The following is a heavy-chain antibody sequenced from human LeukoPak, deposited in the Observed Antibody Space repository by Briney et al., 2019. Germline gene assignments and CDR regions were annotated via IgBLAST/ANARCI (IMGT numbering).Heavy chain of an antibody. J-gene: IGHJ6*03. Sequence: SEALSLTCTVSGGSISSSSYYWGWIRQPPGKGLEWIGSIYYSGSTYYNPSLKSQVTISVDTSKNQFSLKLSSVTAADTAVYYCARAGIAAAGIDYYMDVWGKGTTVTVSS. D-gene: IGHD6-13*01. CDR1: GGSISSSSYY. V-gene: IGHV4-39*07. CDR3: ARAGIAAAGIDYYMDV. CDR2: IYYSGST.